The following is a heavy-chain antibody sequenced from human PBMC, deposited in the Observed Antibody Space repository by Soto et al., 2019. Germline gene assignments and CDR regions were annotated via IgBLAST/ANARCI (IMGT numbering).Heavy chain of an antibody. CDR1: GFTFSSYG. CDR3: ARMYGSGSYNDAFDI. V-gene: IGHV3-33*01. Sequence: QVQLVESGGGVVQPGRSLRLSCAASGFTFSSYGMHWVRQAPGKGLEWVAVIWYDGSNKYYADSVKGRFTISRDNSKNMLYLQMNSLRAEDTAVYYCARMYGSGSYNDAFDIWGQGTMVTVSS. CDR2: IWYDGSNK. D-gene: IGHD3-10*01. J-gene: IGHJ3*02.